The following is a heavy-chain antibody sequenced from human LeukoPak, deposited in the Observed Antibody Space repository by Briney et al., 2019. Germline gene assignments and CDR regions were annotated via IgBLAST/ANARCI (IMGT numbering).Heavy chain of an antibody. V-gene: IGHV4-34*01. J-gene: IGHJ4*02. Sequence: SETLSLTCAVYGGSFSGYYWSWIRQPPGKGLEWIGEINHSGSTNYNPSLKSRVTISVDTSKNQFSLKLSSVTAADTAVYYCARDRGDTIVGYWGRGTLVTVSS. CDR2: INHSGST. CDR3: ARDRGDTIVGY. D-gene: IGHD3-10*01. CDR1: GGSFSGYY.